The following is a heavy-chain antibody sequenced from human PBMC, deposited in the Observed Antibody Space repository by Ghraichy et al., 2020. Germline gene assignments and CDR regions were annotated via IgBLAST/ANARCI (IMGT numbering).Heavy chain of an antibody. CDR1: GGSISSGGYY. J-gene: IGHJ2*01. V-gene: IGHV4-31*03. Sequence: SETLSLTCTVSGGSISSGGYYWSWIRQHPGKGLEWIGYIYYSGSTYYNPSLKSRVTISVDTSKNQFSLKLSSVTAADTAVYYCARATASYGYSWYFDLWGRGTLVTVSS. CDR2: IYYSGST. CDR3: ARATASYGYSWYFDL. D-gene: IGHD5-18*01.